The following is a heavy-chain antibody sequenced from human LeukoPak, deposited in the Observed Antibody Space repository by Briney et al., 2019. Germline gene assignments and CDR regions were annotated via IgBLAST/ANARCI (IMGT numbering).Heavy chain of an antibody. Sequence: PGGSLRLSCAASGFTFSSYAMHWVRQAPGKGLEWVAVMSYDGSNKYYADSVKGRFTISRDNSKNTLYLQMNSLRAEDTAVYYCARSRVVVVPAAMDYWGQGTLVTVSS. CDR1: GFTFSSYA. CDR2: MSYDGSNK. CDR3: ARSRVVVVPAAMDY. J-gene: IGHJ4*02. V-gene: IGHV3-30*04. D-gene: IGHD2-2*01.